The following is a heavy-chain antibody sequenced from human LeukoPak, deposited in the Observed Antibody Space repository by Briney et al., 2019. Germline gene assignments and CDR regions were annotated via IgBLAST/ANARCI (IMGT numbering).Heavy chain of an antibody. CDR1: GFTFSSYA. J-gene: IGHJ2*01. Sequence: GGSLRLSCAASGFTFSSYAMTWVRQAPGKGLVWVSRINSDGSSTSYADSVKGRFTISRDNAKNTLYLQMNSLRAEDTAVYYCARDSGITIFRTWYFDLWGRGTLVTVSS. CDR2: INSDGSST. V-gene: IGHV3-74*01. CDR3: ARDSGITIFRTWYFDL. D-gene: IGHD3-3*01.